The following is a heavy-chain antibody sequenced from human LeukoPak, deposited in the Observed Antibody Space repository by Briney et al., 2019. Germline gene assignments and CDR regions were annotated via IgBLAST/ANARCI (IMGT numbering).Heavy chain of an antibody. V-gene: IGHV3-23*01. CDR1: GFTFSSYA. J-gene: IGHJ4*02. CDR2: ISGSGGST. CDR3: AKSELLPGYFDY. D-gene: IGHD1-7*01. Sequence: QPGGSLRLSCAASGFTFSSYAMSWVRQAPGKGLEWVSAISGSGGSTYYADSVKGRFTISRGNSKNTLYLQMNSLRAEDTAVYYCAKSELLPGYFDYWGQGTLVTVSS.